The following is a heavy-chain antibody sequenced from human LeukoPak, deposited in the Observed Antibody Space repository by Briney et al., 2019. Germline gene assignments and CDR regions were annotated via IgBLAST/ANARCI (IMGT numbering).Heavy chain of an antibody. CDR2: IWYDGSNK. Sequence: GGSLRLSCAASGFTFSSYGMHWVRQAPGKGLEWVAVIWYDGSNKYYADSVKGRFTISRDNSKNTLYLQMNSLRAENTAVYYCARDPTGIAARLYDYWGQGTLVTVSS. CDR3: ARDPTGIAARLYDY. CDR1: GFTFSSYG. J-gene: IGHJ4*02. D-gene: IGHD6-6*01. V-gene: IGHV3-33*01.